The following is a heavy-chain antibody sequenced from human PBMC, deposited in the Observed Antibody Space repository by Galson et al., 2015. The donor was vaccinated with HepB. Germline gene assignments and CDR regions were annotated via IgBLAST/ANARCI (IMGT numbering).Heavy chain of an antibody. CDR1: GYSSPSYW. J-gene: IGHJ4*02. V-gene: IGHV5-51*01. CDR2: IYPGDSDT. D-gene: IGHD4-17*01. CDR3: ARRRTDYGDYGDY. Sequence: QSGAEVKKPGESLKISCTGSGYSSPSYWIGWARQMPGKGLEWMGIIYPGDSDTRYSPSFQGQVTISADKSISTAYLQWSSLKASDTAMYYCARRRTDYGDYGDYWGQGTLVTVSS.